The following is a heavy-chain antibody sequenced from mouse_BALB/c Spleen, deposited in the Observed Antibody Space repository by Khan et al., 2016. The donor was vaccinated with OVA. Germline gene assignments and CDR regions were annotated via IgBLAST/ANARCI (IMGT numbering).Heavy chain of an antibody. J-gene: IGHJ3*01. CDR2: IDPFSGDT. CDR1: GYSFTTYY. D-gene: IGHD2-2*01. Sequence: EVQLQESGPELMKPGTSVKISCKASGYSFTTYYIHWVMQSHGTSLEWIGYIDPFSGDTTYNQKFKDKATLTVDKSSSTAYIHLSNLTSDDSAVYYCTRHGYVAWFTYWGQGTLVTVSA. V-gene: IGHV1S135*01. CDR3: TRHGYVAWFTY.